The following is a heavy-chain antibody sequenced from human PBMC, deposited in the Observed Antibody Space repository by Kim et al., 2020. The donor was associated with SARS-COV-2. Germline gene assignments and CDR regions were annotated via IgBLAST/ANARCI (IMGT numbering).Heavy chain of an antibody. CDR3: ARYCSGGSRPALQRYYCYMDV. CDR1: GGSFSGYY. D-gene: IGHD2-15*01. CDR2: INHSGST. Sequence: SETLSLTCAVYGGSFSGYYWSWIRQPPGKGLEWIGEINHSGSTNYNPSLKSRVTISVDTSKNQFSLKLSSVTAADTAVYYCARYCSGGSRPALQRYYCYMDVWGKGTTVTVSS. J-gene: IGHJ6*03. V-gene: IGHV4-34*01.